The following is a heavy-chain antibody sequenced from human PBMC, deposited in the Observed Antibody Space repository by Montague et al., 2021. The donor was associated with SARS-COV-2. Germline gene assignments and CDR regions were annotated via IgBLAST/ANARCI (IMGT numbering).Heavy chain of an antibody. CDR2: IYWSDDK. CDR1: GFSLKTSGEG. D-gene: IGHD2-2*01. CDR3: AHPRAYCSDTTCYRNWKFDV. J-gene: IGHJ2*01. Sequence: PALVKPTQTLTLTCTFSGFSLKTSGEGVGWIRQSPGKAPEWLALIYWSDDKNYSPSLKSRLTISKDTSKNQVVLSMTNMGPVDTATYYCAHPRAYCSDTTCYRNWKFDVWGRGTLVTVSS. V-gene: IGHV2-5*01.